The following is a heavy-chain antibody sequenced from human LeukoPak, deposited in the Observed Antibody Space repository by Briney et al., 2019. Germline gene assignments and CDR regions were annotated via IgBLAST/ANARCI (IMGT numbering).Heavy chain of an antibody. CDR3: ATAPAAADSW. D-gene: IGHD6-13*01. Sequence: PGGSLRFSCGASGFTFSSFWMTWVRQAPGKGLEWVANIERDGSKKTYVDSVKGRFTISRDNAKNSLYLQMSSLRAEDTAVYYCATAPAAADSWWGQGTLVAVSS. J-gene: IGHJ4*02. CDR1: GFTFSSFW. V-gene: IGHV3-7*01. CDR2: IERDGSKK.